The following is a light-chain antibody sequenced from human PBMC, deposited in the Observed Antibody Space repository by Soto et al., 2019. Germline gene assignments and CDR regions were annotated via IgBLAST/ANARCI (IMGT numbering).Light chain of an antibody. Sequence: QSVLTQPPSVSGSPGQSVTISCTGTSSDVGAYNFVSWYQQHPGKAPKLIIFDVSARPSGVHDRFSGSKSGNTASLTISGLQADDDADYYCCSYAGTDSPVLGGGTKLTVL. CDR3: CSYAGTDSPV. CDR2: DVS. V-gene: IGLV2-11*01. CDR1: SSDVGAYNF. J-gene: IGLJ2*01.